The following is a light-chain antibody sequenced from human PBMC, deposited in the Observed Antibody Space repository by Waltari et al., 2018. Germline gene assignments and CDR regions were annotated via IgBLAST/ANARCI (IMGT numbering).Light chain of an antibody. J-gene: IGLJ2*01. Sequence: QSALTQPASVSGSPGQSITLSCTGTSSDVGGYNFVSWYQQPPGNAPKLMIYGVSNRPSGLSNRFAGSKSGNTASLTISGLQAEDEADYYCSSYTFTSTPVVFGGGTKVTVL. CDR2: GVS. CDR1: SSDVGGYNF. CDR3: SSYTFTSTPVV. V-gene: IGLV2-14*01.